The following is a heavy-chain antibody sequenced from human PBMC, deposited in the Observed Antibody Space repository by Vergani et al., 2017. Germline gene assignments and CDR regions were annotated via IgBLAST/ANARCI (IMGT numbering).Heavy chain of an antibody. V-gene: IGHV1-46*01. J-gene: IGHJ6*02. Sequence: QMQLVQSGAEVKKPGASVKVSCKASGYTFTSYYMHWVRQAPGQGLEWMGIINPSGGSTSYAQKFKGRVTMTRDTSTSTVYMELRSLRSEDTAVYYCAREGANYGSSGDNYYYGMDVWGQGTTVTVSS. CDR2: INPSGGST. CDR1: GYTFTSYY. CDR3: AREGANYGSSGDNYYYGMDV. D-gene: IGHD3-22*01.